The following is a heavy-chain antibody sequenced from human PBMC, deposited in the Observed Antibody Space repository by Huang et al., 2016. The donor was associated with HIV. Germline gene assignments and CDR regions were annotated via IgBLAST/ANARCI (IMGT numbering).Heavy chain of an antibody. D-gene: IGHD3-22*01. V-gene: IGHV2-5*01. CDR2: IYWNDEK. CDR1: EFSLTTSGMG. CDR3: ARVFGGYDSSGYLDYFDY. J-gene: IGHJ4*02. Sequence: QITLKESGPPLVKPTQTLTLTCIFSEFSLTTSGMGVGWIRQSPGTALEWLALIYWNDEKRYSPALKTRLTITKNTSRNQVVLTVTNMDPVDTATYFCARVFGGYDSSGYLDYFDYWGQGTLVTVSS.